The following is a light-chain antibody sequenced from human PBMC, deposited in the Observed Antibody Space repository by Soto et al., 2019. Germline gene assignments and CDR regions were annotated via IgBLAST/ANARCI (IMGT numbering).Light chain of an antibody. J-gene: IGKJ1*01. V-gene: IGKV3-15*01. CDR2: GAS. Sequence: EIVMTQSPATLSVSPGERATLSCRASQSVYSNLAWYQQKPGQAPRLLIYGASTRATGIPARFSGSGSGTEFTLIIISLQCEDVAVYSCQQYNNWPLWTFGQGNKVEI. CDR1: QSVYSN. CDR3: QQYNNWPLWT.